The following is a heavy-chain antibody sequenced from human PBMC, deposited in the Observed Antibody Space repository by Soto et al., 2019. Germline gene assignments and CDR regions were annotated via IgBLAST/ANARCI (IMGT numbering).Heavy chain of an antibody. Sequence: GESLKISCQASGYIFHNYWIGWVRQMPGKGLEWLGIIYPGDSNIRYNPSFQGQVTISADKSLSTTYLHWSSLKASDTAVYYCARDTGITGFDYWGQGTLVTVSS. V-gene: IGHV5-51*01. CDR3: ARDTGITGFDY. D-gene: IGHD1-20*01. J-gene: IGHJ4*02. CDR1: GYIFHNYW. CDR2: IYPGDSNI.